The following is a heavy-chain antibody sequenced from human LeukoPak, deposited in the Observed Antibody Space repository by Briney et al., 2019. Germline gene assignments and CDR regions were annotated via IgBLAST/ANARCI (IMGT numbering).Heavy chain of an antibody. Sequence: GGSLRLSCAASGFTFDDYAMHWVRQAPGKGLEWVSGISWNSGSIGYADSVKGRFTISRDNSKNTLYLQMNSLRAEDTAVYYCAKIPYGDYVLDYYYYMDVWGKGTTVTISS. CDR2: ISWNSGSI. CDR1: GFTFDDYA. V-gene: IGHV3-9*01. D-gene: IGHD2-21*02. J-gene: IGHJ6*03. CDR3: AKIPYGDYVLDYYYYMDV.